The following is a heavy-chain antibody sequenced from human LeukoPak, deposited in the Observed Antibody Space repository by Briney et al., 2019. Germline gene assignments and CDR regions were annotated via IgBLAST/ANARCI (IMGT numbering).Heavy chain of an antibody. V-gene: IGHV3-33*06. J-gene: IGHJ4*02. CDR3: AKVRHYYDSSGYFDY. CDR1: GFTFSSYG. CDR2: IWYDGSNK. D-gene: IGHD3-22*01. Sequence: GGSLRLSCAASGFTFSSYGMHWVRQAPGKGLEWVAVIWYDGSNKYYADSVKGRFTISRDNSKNTLYLQMNSLRAEDTAVYYCAKVRHYYDSSGYFDYWGQGTLVTVSS.